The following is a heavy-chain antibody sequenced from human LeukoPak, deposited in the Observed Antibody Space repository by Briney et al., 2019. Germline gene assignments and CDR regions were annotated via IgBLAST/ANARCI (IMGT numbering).Heavy chain of an antibody. CDR3: ARVATVTTADY. V-gene: IGHV1-2*06. CDR2: INPNSGGT. Sequence: ASVKVSCRASGYTFTGYYMHWVRQAPGQGLEWMGRINPNSGGTDYAQKFQGRVTMTRDTSISTAYMELSRLSSDDTAVYYCARVATVTTADYWGQGTLVTVSS. D-gene: IGHD4-17*01. J-gene: IGHJ4*02. CDR1: GYTFTGYY.